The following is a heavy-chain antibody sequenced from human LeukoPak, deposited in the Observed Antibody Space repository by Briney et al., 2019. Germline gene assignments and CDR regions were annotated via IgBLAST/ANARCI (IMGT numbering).Heavy chain of an antibody. D-gene: IGHD6-13*01. V-gene: IGHV4-61*01. CDR2: IYYSGST. CDR1: GGSISSGNYY. Sequence: PSQTLSLTCSVSGGSISSGNYYWSWIRQPPGKGLEWIGYIYYSGSTNYNPSLKSRVTISVDTSKNQFSLKLSSVTAADTAVYYCAREVVAAPGTVDYWGQGTLVTVSS. J-gene: IGHJ4*01. CDR3: AREVVAAPGTVDY.